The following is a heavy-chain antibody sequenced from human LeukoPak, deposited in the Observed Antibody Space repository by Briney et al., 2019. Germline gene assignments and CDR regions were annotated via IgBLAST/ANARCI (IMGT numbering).Heavy chain of an antibody. CDR3: ARIRDGYGDYYFDY. CDR1: GFSLSTSGMC. D-gene: IGHD4-17*01. CDR2: IDWDDDK. Sequence: GPTLVNPPQTLTLTCTFSGFSLSTSGMCVSWIRQPPGKALEWLALIDWDDDKYYTTSLKTRLTISKDTSKNQVVLTMTNMDPVDTATYYCARIRDGYGDYYFDYWGQGTLVTVSS. J-gene: IGHJ4*02. V-gene: IGHV2-70*01.